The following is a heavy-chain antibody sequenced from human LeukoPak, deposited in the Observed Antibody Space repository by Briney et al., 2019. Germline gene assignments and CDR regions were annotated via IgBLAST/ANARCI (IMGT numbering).Heavy chain of an antibody. D-gene: IGHD3-22*01. CDR1: GGSISSSSYY. CDR3: ARRDPHYYDSSGYFDY. V-gene: IGHV4-39*01. CDR2: IYYSGST. Sequence: PSETLSLTCTVSGGSISSSSYYWGWLRQPPGKGLEWIGSIYYSGSTYYNPSLKSRVTISVDTSKNQFSLKLSSVTAADTAVYYCARRDPHYYDSSGYFDYWGQGTLVTVSS. J-gene: IGHJ4*02.